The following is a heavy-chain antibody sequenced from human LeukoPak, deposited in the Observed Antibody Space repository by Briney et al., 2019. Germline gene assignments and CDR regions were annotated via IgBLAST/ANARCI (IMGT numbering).Heavy chain of an antibody. CDR3: ARGPTGATRVDY. CDR1: GGSFSGYY. CDR2: INHSGST. V-gene: IGHV4-34*01. Sequence: PSETLSLTCAVYGGSFSGYYWSWIRQPPGKGLEWIGEINHSGSTNYNPSLKSRVTISVDTSKNQFSLKLSSVTAADTAVYYCARGPTGATRVDYWGQGTLVTVSS. J-gene: IGHJ4*02. D-gene: IGHD1-26*01.